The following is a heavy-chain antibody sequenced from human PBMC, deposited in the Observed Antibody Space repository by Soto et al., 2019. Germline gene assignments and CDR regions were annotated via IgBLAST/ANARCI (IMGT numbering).Heavy chain of an antibody. CDR2: IAHTGSP. CDR3: ASQLESTTYFDY. CDR1: GGSISNSDYF. Sequence: LQLQESGPGLVKPSETLSLTCTVSGGSISNSDYFWAWMRQPPGKGLEWVGTIAHTGSPRYNPSRKSRVTRYVDTSKHQFSLRRPSVTAADTAVCYCASQLESTTYFDYWGRGTLGTVSS. J-gene: IGHJ4*02. D-gene: IGHD1-1*01. V-gene: IGHV4-39*01.